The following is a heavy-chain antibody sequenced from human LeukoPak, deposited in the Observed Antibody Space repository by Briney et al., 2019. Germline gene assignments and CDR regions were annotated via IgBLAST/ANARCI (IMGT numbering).Heavy chain of an antibody. D-gene: IGHD3-10*01. J-gene: IGHJ5*02. CDR2: INPSGGST. CDR3: ARGHEGFGELGSWFDP. CDR1: GYTFTSYY. Sequence: GASVKVSCKASGYTFTSYYMHWVRQAPGQGLEWMGIINPSGGSTSYAQKFQDRVTMTRDTSTSTVYMELSSLRSEDTAVYYCARGHEGFGELGSWFDPWGQGTLVTVSS. V-gene: IGHV1-46*01.